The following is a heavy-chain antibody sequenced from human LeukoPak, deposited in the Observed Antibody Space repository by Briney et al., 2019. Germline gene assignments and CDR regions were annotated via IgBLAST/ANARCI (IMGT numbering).Heavy chain of an antibody. J-gene: IGHJ4*02. CDR2: INTDGSTT. CDR3: IRGRGNGLGDY. Sequence: GGSLRLSCAASGFTFSSYWMHWVRQAPGEGLVWVSRINTDGSTTTYADSVMGRFTISRDNAKDTLYLQMNSLRAEDTAVYYCIRGRGNGLGDYWGQGTLVTVSS. D-gene: IGHD2-8*01. V-gene: IGHV3-74*01. CDR1: GFTFSSYW.